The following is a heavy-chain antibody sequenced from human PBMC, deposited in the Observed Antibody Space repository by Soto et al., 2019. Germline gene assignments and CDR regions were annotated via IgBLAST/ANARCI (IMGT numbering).Heavy chain of an antibody. J-gene: IGHJ5*02. CDR1: GGSISSSSYY. D-gene: IGHD6-13*01. V-gene: IGHV4-39*01. Sequence: SETLSLTCTVSGGSISSSSYYWGWIRQPPGKGLEWIGSIYYSGSTYYNPSLKSRVTISVDTSKNQFSLKLSSVTAADTAVYYCARLREAAAGTSPGFDHWGQGTLVTVSS. CDR2: IYYSGST. CDR3: ARLREAAAGTSPGFDH.